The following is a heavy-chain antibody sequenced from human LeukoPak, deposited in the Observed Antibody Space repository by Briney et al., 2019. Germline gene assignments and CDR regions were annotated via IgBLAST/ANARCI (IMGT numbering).Heavy chain of an antibody. CDR1: GGSISSYY. V-gene: IGHV4-4*07. CDR2: IYTSGST. CDR3: AVYGDCFTLDY. D-gene: IGHD2-21*02. J-gene: IGHJ4*02. Sequence: SETLSLTCTVSGGSISSYYWSWIRQPAGKGLEWIGRIYTSGSTNYNPSLKSRVTISVDTSKDQFSLKLSSVTAADTAVYYCAVYGDCFTLDYWGQGILVTVSS.